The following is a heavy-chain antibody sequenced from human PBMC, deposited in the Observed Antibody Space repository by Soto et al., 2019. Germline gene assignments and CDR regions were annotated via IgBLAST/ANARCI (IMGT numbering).Heavy chain of an antibody. CDR3: ARSQGYSFGFGLFDP. CDR1: GGSISSDY. D-gene: IGHD5-18*01. J-gene: IGHJ5*02. V-gene: IGHV4-59*01. CDR2: IYYSGST. Sequence: SETLSLTCTVSGGSISSDYWSWIRQPPGKGLEWVGYIYYSGSTNYNPSLRSRVTISVDTSKNQFSLKLSSVTAADTAVYYCARSQGYSFGFGLFDPWGQGTLVTVSS.